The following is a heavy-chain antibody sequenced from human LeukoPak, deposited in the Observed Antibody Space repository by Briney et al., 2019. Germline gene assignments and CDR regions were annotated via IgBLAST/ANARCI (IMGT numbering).Heavy chain of an antibody. V-gene: IGHV3-74*01. Sequence: GGSLRLSCGASGFSFSSYWMHWVRQAPGKGLMWVSRVNNDGSSTTYADSVEGRFTISRDNARNTLYPQMNSLRAEDTAVYYCARSSYPYYFDYWGQGTLVTVSS. CDR1: GFSFSSYW. D-gene: IGHD6-19*01. CDR3: ARSSYPYYFDY. J-gene: IGHJ4*02. CDR2: VNNDGSST.